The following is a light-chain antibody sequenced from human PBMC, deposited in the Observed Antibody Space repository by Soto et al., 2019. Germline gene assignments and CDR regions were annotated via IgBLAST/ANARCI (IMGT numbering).Light chain of an antibody. Sequence: DSQMTQFPSTLSASVGDRVTITSRASQNIMPWLAWYQQKPGKTPKILISKVSTLQSGVPPRFSGSGSGTEFTLTISSLQPDDFATYYCQQYERYPMTFGGGTNVEIK. V-gene: IGKV1-5*03. CDR1: QNIMPW. CDR2: KVS. CDR3: QQYERYPMT. J-gene: IGKJ4*01.